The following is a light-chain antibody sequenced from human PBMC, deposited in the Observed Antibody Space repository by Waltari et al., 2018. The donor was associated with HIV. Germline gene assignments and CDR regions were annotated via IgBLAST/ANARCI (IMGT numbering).Light chain of an antibody. CDR3: QQRSSWPPYT. CDR2: DTS. Sequence: PGERATLSCRASQSVSSYLAWYQQKPGQAPRLLIYDTSNRATGIPARFSGGGSGTDFTLTISSLELEDFAVYYCQQRSSWPPYTFGQGTKLEIK. J-gene: IGKJ2*01. CDR1: QSVSSY. V-gene: IGKV3-11*01.